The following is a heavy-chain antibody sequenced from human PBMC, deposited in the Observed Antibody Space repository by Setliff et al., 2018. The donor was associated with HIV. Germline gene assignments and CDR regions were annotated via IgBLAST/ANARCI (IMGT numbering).Heavy chain of an antibody. V-gene: IGHV3-74*03. D-gene: IGHD4-17*01. CDR2: TNTDGSGT. J-gene: IGHJ4*02. CDR3: ARDYYGGFGDYDFGNYFDY. Sequence: GGSLRLSCAVSGFKFSSYWMHWVRQAPGKGLVWVSRTNTDGSGTTYADSVKGRFTVSRDNAKNTLFLQMNSLRAEDTAVYYCARDYYGGFGDYDFGNYFDYWGQGTLVTVSS. CDR1: GFKFSSYW.